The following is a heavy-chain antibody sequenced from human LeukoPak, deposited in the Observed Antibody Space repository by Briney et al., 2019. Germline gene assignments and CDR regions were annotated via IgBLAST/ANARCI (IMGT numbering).Heavy chain of an antibody. Sequence: SETLSLTCTVSGGSISSYYGSWIRQPPGKGLEWIGYIYYSGSTNYNPSLKSRVTISVDTSKNQFSLKLSSVTAADTAVYYCARGFYGSGSLTYYYYGMDVWGQGTTVTVSS. V-gene: IGHV4-59*01. CDR1: GGSISSYY. CDR3: ARGFYGSGSLTYYYYGMDV. J-gene: IGHJ6*02. D-gene: IGHD3-10*01. CDR2: IYYSGST.